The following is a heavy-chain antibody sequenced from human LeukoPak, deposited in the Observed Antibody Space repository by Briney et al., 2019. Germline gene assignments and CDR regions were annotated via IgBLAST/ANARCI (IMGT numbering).Heavy chain of an antibody. J-gene: IGHJ4*02. CDR2: ISGSGYST. V-gene: IGHV3-23*01. Sequence: GGSLRLSCAASGFTFDTYAMSWVRQAPGKGLEWVSAISGSGYSTYYADSVKGRFTISRDNSKDTLYLQMNSLRAEDTAVYYCAKSRVGYDYWGQGTLVTVSS. CDR3: AKSRVGYDY. D-gene: IGHD5-12*01. CDR1: GFTFDTYA.